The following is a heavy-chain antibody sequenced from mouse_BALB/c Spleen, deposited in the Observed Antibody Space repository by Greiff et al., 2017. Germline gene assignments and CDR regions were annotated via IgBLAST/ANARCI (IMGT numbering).Heavy chain of an antibody. CDR1: GYTFTNYW. CDR2: IYPGGGYT. D-gene: IGHD2-1*01. CDR3: AIYYGNYVDY. J-gene: IGHJ2*01. V-gene: IGHV1-63*02. Sequence: VQVVESGAELVRPGTSVKISCKASGYTFTNYWLGWVKQRPGHGLEWIGDIYPGGGYTNYNEKFKGKATLTADTSSSTAYMQLSSLTSEDSAVYFCAIYYGNYVDYWGQGTTLTVSS.